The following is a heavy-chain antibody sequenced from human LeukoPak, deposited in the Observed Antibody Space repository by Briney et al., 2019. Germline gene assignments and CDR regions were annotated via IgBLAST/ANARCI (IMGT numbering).Heavy chain of an antibody. D-gene: IGHD2-15*01. CDR1: GFPFSSYA. CDR3: VRGYSFGPYGMDV. Sequence: GGSLRLSCSASGFPFSSYAMHWVRQAPGKGLEYVSAISDSGGSTYYADSVKGRFTISRDNSKNTLYLQMSSLRAEDTAVYNCVRGYSFGPYGMDVWGQGTTVTVSS. J-gene: IGHJ6*02. V-gene: IGHV3-64D*09. CDR2: ISDSGGST.